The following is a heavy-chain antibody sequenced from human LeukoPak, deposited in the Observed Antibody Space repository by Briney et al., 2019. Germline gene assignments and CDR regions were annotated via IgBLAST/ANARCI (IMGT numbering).Heavy chain of an antibody. V-gene: IGHV1-69*06. D-gene: IGHD2-21*02. CDR3: ARDAAYCGGDCYFGALDY. J-gene: IGHJ4*02. CDR2: INPIFGTT. CDR1: GDTFSSYP. Sequence: GSSVKVSCKASGDTFSSYPINWVRQAPGQGLEWMGGINPIFGTTDYAQKFQGRVTINADKSTSTSYMELSSLRSEDTAVYYCARDAAYCGGDCYFGALDYWGQGTPVSVSS.